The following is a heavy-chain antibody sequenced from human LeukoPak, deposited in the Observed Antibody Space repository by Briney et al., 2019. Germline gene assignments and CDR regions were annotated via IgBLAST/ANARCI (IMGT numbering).Heavy chain of an antibody. D-gene: IGHD4-11*01. Sequence: SETLSLTCAVHGGSFSGYYWSWIRQPPGKGLEWIGEINHSGSTNYNPSLKSRVTISVDTSKNQFSLKLSSVTAADTAVYYCAREWGQGDYSNYRFDYWGQGTLVTVSS. V-gene: IGHV4-34*01. CDR1: GGSFSGYY. J-gene: IGHJ4*02. CDR2: INHSGST. CDR3: AREWGQGDYSNYRFDY.